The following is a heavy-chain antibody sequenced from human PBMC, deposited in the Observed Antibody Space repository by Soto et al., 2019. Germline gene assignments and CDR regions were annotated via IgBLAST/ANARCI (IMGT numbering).Heavy chain of an antibody. CDR3: AREGDIVVVPAAPAYYYGMDV. D-gene: IGHD2-2*01. Sequence: ASVKVSCKASGGTFSSYAISWVRQAPGQGLEWMGGIIPIFGTANYAQKFQGRVTITADESTSTAYMELSSLRSEDTAVYYCAREGDIVVVPAAPAYYYGMDVWGQGTTVTVSS. CDR2: IIPIFGTA. CDR1: GGTFSSYA. J-gene: IGHJ6*02. V-gene: IGHV1-69*13.